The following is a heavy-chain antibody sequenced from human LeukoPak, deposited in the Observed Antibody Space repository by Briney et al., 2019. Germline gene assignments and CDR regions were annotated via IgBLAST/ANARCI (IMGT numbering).Heavy chain of an antibody. V-gene: IGHV3-7*01. CDR2: IKQDGSEK. D-gene: IGHD4-17*01. CDR3: ARAYPLTVNFDH. Sequence: PGGSLRLSCAASGFTFSNYAMHWVRQAPGKGLEWVANIKQDGSEKYYVDSVKGRFTISRDNAKNSLYLQMNSLRAEDTAVYYCARAYPLTVNFDHWGQGTLVTVSS. CDR1: GFTFSNYA. J-gene: IGHJ4*02.